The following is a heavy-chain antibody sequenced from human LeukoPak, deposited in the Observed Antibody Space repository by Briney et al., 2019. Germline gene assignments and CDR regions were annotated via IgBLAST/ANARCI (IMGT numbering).Heavy chain of an antibody. CDR2: ISGSSRHK. D-gene: IGHD6-13*01. J-gene: IGHJ4*02. CDR1: GFTFSSYT. CDR3: ARTANFAAGYYIDY. V-gene: IGHV3-21*01. Sequence: GASLRLSCAASGFTFSSYTMNWVRQAPGKGLEWVSSISGSSRHKYYADSVKGRFTISRDNAKNSLYLQMNSLRAEDTAVYYCARTANFAAGYYIDYWGQGTLVTVSS.